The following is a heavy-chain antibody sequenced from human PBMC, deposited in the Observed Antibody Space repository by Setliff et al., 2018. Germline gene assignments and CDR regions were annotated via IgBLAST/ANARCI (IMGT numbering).Heavy chain of an antibody. CDR3: ARAADSYGPPRSYMDV. Sequence: GGSLRLSCAASGFAFTSSTMNWVRQSPGKSLEWVSSISGRSDYINYLDSVKGRFTVSRDNAYNSLSLQMSSLTAEDTGVYYCARAADSYGPPRSYMDVWGKGTTVTVSS. D-gene: IGHD5-18*01. V-gene: IGHV3-21*01. CDR1: GFAFTSST. J-gene: IGHJ6*03. CDR2: ISGRSDYI.